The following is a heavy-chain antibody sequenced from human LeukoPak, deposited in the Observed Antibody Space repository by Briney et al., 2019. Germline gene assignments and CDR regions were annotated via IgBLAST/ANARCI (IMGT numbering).Heavy chain of an antibody. Sequence: NPSETLSLTCAVYGGSFSGYYWSWIRQPPGKGLEWIGEINHSGSTNYNPSLKSRVTISVDTSKNQFSLKLSSVTAADTAVYYCARALGGYSYGYSSLRYWGQGTLVTVSS. CDR2: INHSGST. V-gene: IGHV4-34*01. CDR3: ARALGGYSYGYSSLRY. J-gene: IGHJ4*02. CDR1: GGSFSGYY. D-gene: IGHD5-18*01.